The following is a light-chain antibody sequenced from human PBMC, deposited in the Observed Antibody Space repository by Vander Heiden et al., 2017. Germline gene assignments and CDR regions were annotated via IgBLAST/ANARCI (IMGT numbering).Light chain of an antibody. CDR2: STN. CDR3: VLYMGSGIWV. CDR1: SGSVSTSYY. Sequence: QTVVTQEPSFSVSPGGTVPLTCGLSSGSVSTSYYPSWYQQTPGQAPRTLIYSTNTRSSGVPDRFSGSILGNRAALTITGAQADDEPDYYCVLYMGSGIWVFGGGTKLTVL. V-gene: IGLV8-61*01. J-gene: IGLJ3*02.